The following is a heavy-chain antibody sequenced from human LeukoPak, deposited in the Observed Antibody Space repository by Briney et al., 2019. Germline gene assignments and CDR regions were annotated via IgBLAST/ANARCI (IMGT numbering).Heavy chain of an antibody. Sequence: ASVKVSCKASGYTFTGYYMHWVRQAPGQGLGWMGWINPNSGGTNYAQKFQGRVTMTRDTSISTAYMELSRLRSDDTAVYYCARGAYYDYVWGSYRPEGFDYWGQGTLVTVSS. D-gene: IGHD3-16*02. CDR2: INPNSGGT. CDR3: ARGAYYDYVWGSYRPEGFDY. J-gene: IGHJ4*02. CDR1: GYTFTGYY. V-gene: IGHV1-2*02.